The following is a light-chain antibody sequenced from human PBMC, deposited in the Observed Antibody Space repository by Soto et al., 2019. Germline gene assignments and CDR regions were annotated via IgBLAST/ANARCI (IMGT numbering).Light chain of an antibody. CDR1: SSDVGAYNF. Sequence: QSALTQPPSASGSPGQSVTISCSGTSSDVGAYNFVSWYQQNPGKAPELIIYEVSKRPSGVPGRFSGSKSGNTASLTVSGLQTEDEGDYYCSSFSGNNNLIFGGGTKLTVL. CDR3: SSFSGNNNLI. J-gene: IGLJ2*01. CDR2: EVS. V-gene: IGLV2-8*01.